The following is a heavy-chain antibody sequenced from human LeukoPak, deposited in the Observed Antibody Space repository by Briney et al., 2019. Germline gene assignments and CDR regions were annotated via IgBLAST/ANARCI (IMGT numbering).Heavy chain of an antibody. CDR1: GFTFSNHA. CDR3: ARGRYCTSTTCYIDY. V-gene: IGHV3-23*01. Sequence: PGGSLRLSCAASGFTFSNHAMSWVRHIPGKGLAWVSSISGSGGSTYYANFVKGRSTISRDNSKNTVDLVMDDLRAEDTGVYYCARGRYCTSTTCYIDYWGQGTLVTVSS. J-gene: IGHJ4*02. CDR2: ISGSGGST. D-gene: IGHD2-2*02.